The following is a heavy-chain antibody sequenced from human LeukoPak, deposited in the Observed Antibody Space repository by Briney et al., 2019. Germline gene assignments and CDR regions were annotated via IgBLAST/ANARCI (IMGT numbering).Heavy chain of an antibody. Sequence: PSETLSLTCTVSGGSISSGGYYWSWIRQPPGKGLEWIGYIYHSGSTYYNPSLKSRVTISVDRSKNQFSLKLSSVTAADTAVYYCARALAVVPAAMDYWGQGTLVTVSS. CDR1: GGSISSGGYY. CDR2: IYHSGST. J-gene: IGHJ4*02. CDR3: ARALAVVPAAMDY. V-gene: IGHV4-30-2*01. D-gene: IGHD2-2*01.